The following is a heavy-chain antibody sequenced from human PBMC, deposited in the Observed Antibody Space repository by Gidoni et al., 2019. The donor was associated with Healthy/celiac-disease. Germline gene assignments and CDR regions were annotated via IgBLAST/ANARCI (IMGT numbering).Heavy chain of an antibody. Sequence: QVQLQESGPGLVTPSETLSLTCTVAGGSISSYYWSWIRQPPGKGLEWIGYIYYSGSTNYNPSLKSRVTISVDTSKNQFSLKLSSVTAADTAVYYCARAPGAANWFDPWGQGTLVTVSS. V-gene: IGHV4-59*01. J-gene: IGHJ5*02. CDR2: IYYSGST. CDR3: ARAPGAANWFDP. CDR1: GGSISSYY. D-gene: IGHD6-25*01.